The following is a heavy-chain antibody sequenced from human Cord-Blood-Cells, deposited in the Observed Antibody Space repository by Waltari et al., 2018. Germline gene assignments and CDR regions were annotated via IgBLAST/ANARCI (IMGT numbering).Heavy chain of an antibody. CDR2: IYYSSST. Sequence: QLQLQESGPGLVKPSETLSLTCTVSGGSISSSSYYWGWIRQPPGKGLVWIGSIYYSSSTYYNPSLKSRVTISVDTSKNQFSLKLSSVTAADTAVYYCARRHSGSYDAFDIWGQGTMVTVSS. D-gene: IGHD1-26*01. CDR3: ARRHSGSYDAFDI. V-gene: IGHV4-39*01. J-gene: IGHJ3*02. CDR1: GGSISSSSYY.